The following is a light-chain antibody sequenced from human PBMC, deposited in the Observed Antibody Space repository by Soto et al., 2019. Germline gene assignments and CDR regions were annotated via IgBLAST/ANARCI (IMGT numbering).Light chain of an antibody. J-gene: IGKJ4*01. CDR3: QKYTNVPA. CDR1: QGISHY. V-gene: IGKV1-27*01. Sequence: DIQMTQSPSSLSASVGDRVTITCRASQGISHYLAWYQQIPGKVPKLLISAASTLQSGVPSRFSGSGSGTDFTLTISSLQPEDVATYYCQKYTNVPAFGGGTKVEIK. CDR2: AAS.